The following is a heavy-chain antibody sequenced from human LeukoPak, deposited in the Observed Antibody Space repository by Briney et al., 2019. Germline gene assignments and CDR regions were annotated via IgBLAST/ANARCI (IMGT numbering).Heavy chain of an antibody. CDR1: GYTFTSYG. CDR3: ARLATMVRGVTVYYYYMDV. CDR2: ISAYNGKT. Sequence: GASVKVSCKASGYTFTSYGISWVRQAPGQGLEWMGWISAYNGKTNYAQKLQGRVTMTTDTSTSTAYMELRSLRSDDTAVYYCARLATMVRGVTVYYYYMDVWGKGTTVTVSS. V-gene: IGHV1-18*01. D-gene: IGHD3-10*01. J-gene: IGHJ6*03.